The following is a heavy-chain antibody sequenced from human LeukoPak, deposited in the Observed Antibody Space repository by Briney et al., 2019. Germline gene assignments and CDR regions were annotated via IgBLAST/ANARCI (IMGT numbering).Heavy chain of an antibody. CDR2: IYYSGST. Sequence: PSETLSLTCTVSGGSISRGDYYWSWIRQPPGKGLEWIGYIYYSGSTYYNPSLKSRVVISIDRSKNQFSLNLSSVTAADTAVYHCARGPPTPYCSSTSCYSDYWGQGTLVTVSS. CDR1: GGSISRGDYY. V-gene: IGHV4-30-4*01. D-gene: IGHD2-2*02. J-gene: IGHJ4*02. CDR3: ARGPPTPYCSSTSCYSDY.